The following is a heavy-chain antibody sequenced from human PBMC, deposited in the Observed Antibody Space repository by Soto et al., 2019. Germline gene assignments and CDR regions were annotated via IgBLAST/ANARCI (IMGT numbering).Heavy chain of an antibody. CDR3: ARGFRNGFNV. CDR1: GFTFSGYS. Sequence: EVQLVESGGGLVKPGGSLGLSCVASGFTFSGYSINWVRQAPGKGLEWVSYISGPSIYIYYADSVKGRFTISRDNAKSAVYLQMNSLRAEDKAVYYCARGFRNGFNVWGQGTTVSVSS. V-gene: IGHV3-21*01. J-gene: IGHJ6*02. CDR2: ISGPSIYI. D-gene: IGHD2-8*01.